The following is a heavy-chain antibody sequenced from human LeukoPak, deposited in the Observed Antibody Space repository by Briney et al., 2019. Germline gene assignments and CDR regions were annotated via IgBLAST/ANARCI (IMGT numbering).Heavy chain of an antibody. J-gene: IGHJ4*02. CDR3: ARVGHAPGLNVDY. Sequence: GGSLRLSRAASGFTFSSYAMSWVRQAPGKGLEWVSAISGSGGSTYYADSVKGRFTISRDNSKNSLYLQMNSLRAEDTAVYYCARVGHAPGLNVDYWGQGTLVTVSS. CDR1: GFTFSSYA. V-gene: IGHV3-23*01. CDR2: ISGSGGST. D-gene: IGHD3/OR15-3a*01.